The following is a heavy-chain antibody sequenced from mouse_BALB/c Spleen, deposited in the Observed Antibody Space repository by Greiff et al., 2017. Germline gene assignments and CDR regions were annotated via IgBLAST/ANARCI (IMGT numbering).Heavy chain of an antibody. CDR2: IWGGGST. CDR3: ARTVAYYRSLYAMDY. D-gene: IGHD2-14*01. J-gene: IGHJ4*01. CDR1: GFSLSRYS. Sequence: VKLMESGPGLVAPSQSLSITCTVSGFSLSRYSVHWVRQPPGKGLEWLGMIWGGGSTDYNSALKSRLGISKDNSKSQVFLKMNSLQTDDTAMYYCARTVAYYRSLYAMDYWGQGTSVTVSS. V-gene: IGHV2-6-4*01.